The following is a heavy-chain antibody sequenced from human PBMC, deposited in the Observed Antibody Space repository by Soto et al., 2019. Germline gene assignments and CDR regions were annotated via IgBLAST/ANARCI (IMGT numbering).Heavy chain of an antibody. CDR3: ARYLFPMSGTPNDDFVI. Sequence: AAVKPCRKARVYIFNNIGIRWVRHAPGRGLEWMAWISPYNGNTNYAQKFQGRVTMTADSSTSTAHMELRSLKTDDTAVYYCARYLFPMSGTPNDDFVIWGQGTMVTVSS. CDR2: ISPYNGNT. V-gene: IGHV1-18*04. D-gene: IGHD1-7*01. J-gene: IGHJ3*02. CDR1: VYIFNNIG.